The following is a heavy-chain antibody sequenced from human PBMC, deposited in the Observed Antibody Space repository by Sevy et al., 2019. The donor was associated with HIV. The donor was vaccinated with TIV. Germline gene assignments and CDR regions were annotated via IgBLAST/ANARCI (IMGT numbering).Heavy chain of an antibody. V-gene: IGHV3-30*14. J-gene: IGHJ4*02. Sequence: GGSLRLSCAASGFTFSSYTMHWVRQAPGKGLEWVAFISYDGSRKYYADSVKGRFTISIDNSKNTLYLQMNNLRAEDTAVFYCARDLALSGSYSWLAYWGQGTLVTVSS. CDR3: ARDLALSGSYSWLAY. CDR2: ISYDGSRK. D-gene: IGHD1-26*01. CDR1: GFTFSSYT.